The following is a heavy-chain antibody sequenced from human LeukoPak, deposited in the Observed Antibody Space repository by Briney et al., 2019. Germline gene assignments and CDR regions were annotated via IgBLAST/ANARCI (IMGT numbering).Heavy chain of an antibody. CDR1: GYSISRGSY. J-gene: IGHJ3*02. Sequence: ASETLSLTCAVSGYSISRGSYWGWIRQPPGKGLEWIGSVYHSGSAYYNPSLKSRVTMSVDTSKNQFSLKLTSVTAADTAVYYCAVGLHSGQFAFDIWGQGTMVTVSS. V-gene: IGHV4-38-2*01. D-gene: IGHD5-24*01. CDR3: AVGLHSGQFAFDI. CDR2: VYHSGSA.